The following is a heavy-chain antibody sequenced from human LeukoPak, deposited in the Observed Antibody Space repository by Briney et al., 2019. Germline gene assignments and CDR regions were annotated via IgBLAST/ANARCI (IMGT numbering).Heavy chain of an antibody. CDR3: ARDTDSSWNEGGGNWFDP. CDR1: GFTFSSYG. CDR2: IRYDGSNK. D-gene: IGHD6-13*01. V-gene: IGHV3-30*02. Sequence: PGGSLRLSCAASGFTFSSYGMHWVRQAPGKGLEWVAFIRYDGSNKYYADSVKGRFTISRDNSKNTLYLQMGSLRAEDMAVYYCARDTDSSWNEGGGNWFDPWGQGTLVTVSS. J-gene: IGHJ5*02.